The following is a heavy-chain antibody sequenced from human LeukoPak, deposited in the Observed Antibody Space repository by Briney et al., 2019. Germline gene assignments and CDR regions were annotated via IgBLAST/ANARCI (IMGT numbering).Heavy chain of an antibody. CDR3: ARDPEFYHYIWGSYLPDY. CDR1: GYTFTGHY. CDR2: INPNTGGT. D-gene: IGHD3-16*02. J-gene: IGHJ4*02. Sequence: ASVKVSCKASGYTFTGHYMHWVRQAPGHGLEWMGWINPNTGGTFHAQKFQGRVTLTRDSSINIVYMELRRLRSDDTAVYYCARDPEFYHYIWGSYLPDYWGQGTLVTVSS. V-gene: IGHV1-2*02.